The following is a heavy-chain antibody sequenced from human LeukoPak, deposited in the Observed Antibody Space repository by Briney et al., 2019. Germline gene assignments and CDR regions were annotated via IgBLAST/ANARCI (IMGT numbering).Heavy chain of an antibody. CDR1: GGTFSSYA. D-gene: IGHD2-15*01. CDR3: ARGGSFYNWFDP. CDR2: IIPIFGTA. J-gene: IGHJ5*02. Sequence: ASVKVSCKASGGTFSSYATSWVRQAPGQGLEWMGGIIPIFGTANYAQKFQGRVTITADESTSTAYMELSSLRSEDTAVYYCARGGSFYNWFDPWGQGTLVTVSS. V-gene: IGHV1-69*13.